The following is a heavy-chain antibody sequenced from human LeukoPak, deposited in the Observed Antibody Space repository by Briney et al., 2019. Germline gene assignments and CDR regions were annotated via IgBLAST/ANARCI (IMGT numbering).Heavy chain of an antibody. D-gene: IGHD2-2*01. CDR2: ISYDGRNI. J-gene: IGHJ4*02. CDR1: GFALSSHW. V-gene: IGHV3-30*18. CDR3: AKGPLRGTAAAIDY. Sequence: GGSLRLSCAASGFALSSHWMTWVRQAPGKGLEWVAVISYDGRNIHYPDSVKGRFTISRDISTDTLWLQMDSLSTEDTAVYYCAKGPLRGTAAAIDYWGQGTLVTVSS.